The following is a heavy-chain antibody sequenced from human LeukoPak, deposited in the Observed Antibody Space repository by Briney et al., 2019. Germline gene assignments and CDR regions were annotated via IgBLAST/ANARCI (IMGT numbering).Heavy chain of an antibody. J-gene: IGHJ3*02. CDR1: GFTFSSYA. D-gene: IGHD2/OR15-2a*01. V-gene: IGHV3-7*03. Sequence: GGSLRLSCAASGFTFSSYAMSWVRQAPGKGLEWVANIRQDGSDKYYVDSVKGRFTISRDNAKTSLYLQMNSLRAEDTAVYYCARDGHFNTFHIWGQGTMVTVSS. CDR2: IRQDGSDK. CDR3: ARDGHFNTFHI.